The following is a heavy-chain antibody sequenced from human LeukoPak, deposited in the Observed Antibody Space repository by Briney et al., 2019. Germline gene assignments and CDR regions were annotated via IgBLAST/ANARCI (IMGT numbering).Heavy chain of an antibody. D-gene: IGHD3-3*01. J-gene: IGHJ6*03. CDR1: GGSISTYY. Sequence: PSETLSLTCTVSGGSISTYYWGWIRQPPGKGLEWIGSIYHSGSTYYSSGSTYYKPSLKSRATISLDTSKDQFSLKLNSVTAADTAVYYCARVGIGYDYWSYYYYYMDVWGKGTTVTISS. CDR3: ARVGIGYDYWSYYYYYMDV. V-gene: IGHV4-39*07. CDR2: IYHSGSTYYSSGST.